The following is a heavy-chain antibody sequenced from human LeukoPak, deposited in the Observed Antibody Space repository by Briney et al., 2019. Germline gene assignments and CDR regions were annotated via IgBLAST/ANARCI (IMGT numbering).Heavy chain of an antibody. CDR1: GFTFSSYA. V-gene: IGHV3-30*04. D-gene: IGHD3-10*01. CDR2: ISYDGSNK. J-gene: IGHJ3*02. CDR3: ARETLWFGEFPTTVWGAFDI. Sequence: GGSLRLSCAASGFTFSSYAMHWVRQAPGKGLEWVAVISYDGSNKYYADSVKGRFTTSRDNSKNTLYLQMNSLRAEDTAVYYCARETLWFGEFPTTVWGAFDIWGQGTMVTVSS.